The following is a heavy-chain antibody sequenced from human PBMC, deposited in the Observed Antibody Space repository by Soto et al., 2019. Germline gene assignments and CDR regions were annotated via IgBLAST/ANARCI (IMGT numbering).Heavy chain of an antibody. CDR1: SGSFSGYY. J-gene: IGHJ4*02. V-gene: IGHV4-34*01. D-gene: IGHD6-6*01. Sequence: ASETLSLTCSIYSGSFSGYYWSWIRQPPGKGLECIGEISQSGNTNYSPSLKSRVSISIDTSKKQFSLNLASVSAADTAVYYCARAPKVSGSSQTRPDFWGQGTLVTVSS. CDR2: ISQSGNT. CDR3: ARAPKVSGSSQTRPDF.